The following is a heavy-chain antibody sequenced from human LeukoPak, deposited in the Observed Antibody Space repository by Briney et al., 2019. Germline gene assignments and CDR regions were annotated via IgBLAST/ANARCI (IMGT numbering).Heavy chain of an antibody. V-gene: IGHV4-30-4*01. CDR2: IYYSGST. Sequence: PSETLSLTCTVSGGSISSGDYYWSWIRQPPGKGLEWIGYIYYSGSTYYNPSLKSRVTISVDTSKNQFSLKLCSVTAADTAVYYCARRRWIGAFDYWGQGTLVTVSS. CDR3: ARRRWIGAFDY. J-gene: IGHJ4*02. D-gene: IGHD3-10*01. CDR1: GGSISSGDYY.